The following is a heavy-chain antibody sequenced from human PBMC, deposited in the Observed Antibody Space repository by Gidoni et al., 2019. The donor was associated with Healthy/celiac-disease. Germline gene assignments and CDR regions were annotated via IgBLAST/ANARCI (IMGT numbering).Heavy chain of an antibody. Sequence: EVQLVESGDGLVKPGGSLRLSCAASGSTLSSTRMNGFRQAPGEGLELVLSISISSIYIDYADSVKGRFTISRDNAKNSLFLQMNSLRVEDTAVYYCARALNSGSGSYDSPMGYWGQGTLVTVSS. CDR2: ISISSIYI. V-gene: IGHV3-21*01. CDR3: ARALNSGSGSYDSPMGY. J-gene: IGHJ4*02. CDR1: GSTLSSTR. D-gene: IGHD3-10*01.